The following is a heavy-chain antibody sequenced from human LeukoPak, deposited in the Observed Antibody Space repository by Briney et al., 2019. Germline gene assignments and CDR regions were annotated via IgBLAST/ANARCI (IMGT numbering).Heavy chain of an antibody. Sequence: GGSLRLSCAAPGFTVSSNYMSWVRQAPGKGLEWVSVIYSGGSTYYADSVKGRFTISRDNSKNTLYLQMNSLRAEDTAVYYCARDLRHCTNGVCHTHNWFDPWGQGTLVTVSS. D-gene: IGHD2-8*01. CDR3: ARDLRHCTNGVCHTHNWFDP. CDR1: GFTVSSNY. V-gene: IGHV3-53*01. CDR2: IYSGGST. J-gene: IGHJ5*02.